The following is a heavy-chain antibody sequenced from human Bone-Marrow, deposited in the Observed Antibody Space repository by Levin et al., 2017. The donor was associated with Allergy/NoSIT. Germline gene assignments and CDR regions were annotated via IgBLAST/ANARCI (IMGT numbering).Heavy chain of an antibody. CDR1: GFTFSSYA. CDR3: ARSAATITCLDY. V-gene: IGHV3-30-3*01. Sequence: GGSLRLSCAASGFTFSSYAMHWVRQAPGKGLEWVAVISYDGSNKYYADSVKGRFTISRDNSKNTLYLQMNSLRAEDTAVYYCARSAATITCLDYWGQGTLVTVSS. J-gene: IGHJ4*02. CDR2: ISYDGSNK. D-gene: IGHD5-12*01.